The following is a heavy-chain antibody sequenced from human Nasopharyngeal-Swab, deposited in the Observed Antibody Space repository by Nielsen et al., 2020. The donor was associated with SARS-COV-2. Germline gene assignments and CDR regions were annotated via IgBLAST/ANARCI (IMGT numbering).Heavy chain of an antibody. J-gene: IGHJ6*02. Sequence: WIRQPPGKGLEWVSGINWNGGSTGYADSVKGRFTISRDNAKNSLYLQMKSLRAEDTALYHCARDGSGEDHYYYYYGMDVWGQGTSVTVSS. CDR2: INWNGGST. CDR3: ARDGSGEDHYYYYYGMDV. V-gene: IGHV3-20*01. D-gene: IGHD3-10*01.